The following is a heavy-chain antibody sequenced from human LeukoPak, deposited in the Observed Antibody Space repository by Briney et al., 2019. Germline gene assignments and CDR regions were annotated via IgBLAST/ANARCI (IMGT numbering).Heavy chain of an antibody. CDR2: MNPNSGGT. CDR1: GYTLTGYY. Sequence: ASVKVSCKASGYTLTGYYMHWVRQAPGQGLEWMGWMNPNSGGTKYAQKFQGKVTMTRDTSISTAYMELSRLRSDDTAMYYCARDKLGLGELSLYDQWGQGTLVTVFS. V-gene: IGHV1-2*02. J-gene: IGHJ5*02. CDR3: ARDKLGLGELSLYDQ. D-gene: IGHD3-16*02.